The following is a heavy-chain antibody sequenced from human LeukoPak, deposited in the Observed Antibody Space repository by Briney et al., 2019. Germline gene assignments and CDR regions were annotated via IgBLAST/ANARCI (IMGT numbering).Heavy chain of an antibody. CDR3: AKGNYYYMDV. Sequence: PGGSLRLSCAASGFTFDEYTMHWVRHAPGKCLEWVSLISWDGGSTYYADSVKGRFTISRDNSKNSLYLQMNSLRTEDTALYYCAKGNYYYMDVWGKGTTVTVSS. CDR1: GFTFDEYT. CDR2: ISWDGGST. V-gene: IGHV3-43*01. J-gene: IGHJ6*03.